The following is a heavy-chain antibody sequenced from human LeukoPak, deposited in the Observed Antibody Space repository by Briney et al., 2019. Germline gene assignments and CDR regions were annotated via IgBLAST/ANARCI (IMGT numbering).Heavy chain of an antibody. Sequence: GASVKVSCKASGGTFISYAISWVRQAPGQGLEWMGGIIPIFGTANYAQKFQGRVTITADESTSTAYMELSSLRSEDTAVYYCARGIWSATRVDYYLDNWGQGTLVTVSS. J-gene: IGHJ4*02. D-gene: IGHD5-24*01. CDR2: IIPIFGTA. CDR1: GGTFISYA. V-gene: IGHV1-69*13. CDR3: ARGIWSATRVDYYLDN.